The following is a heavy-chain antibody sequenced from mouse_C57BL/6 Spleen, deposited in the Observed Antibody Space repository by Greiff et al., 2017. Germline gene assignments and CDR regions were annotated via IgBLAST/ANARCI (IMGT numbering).Heavy chain of an antibody. D-gene: IGHD1-1*01. Sequence: EVMLVESGGGLVKPGGSLKLSCAASGFTFSSYAMSWVRQTPEKRLEWVATISDGGSYTYYPDNVKGRFTISRDNAKNNLYLQMSHLKSEDTAMYYGAPLYYGSSYSYAMDYWGQGTSVTVSS. J-gene: IGHJ4*01. CDR2: ISDGGSYT. CDR1: GFTFSSYA. V-gene: IGHV5-4*03. CDR3: APLYYGSSYSYAMDY.